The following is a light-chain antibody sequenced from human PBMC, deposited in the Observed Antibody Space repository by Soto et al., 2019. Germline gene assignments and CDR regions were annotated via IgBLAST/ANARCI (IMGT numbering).Light chain of an antibody. CDR3: GTWHSSLSAVI. CDR1: SSNIGNNY. CDR2: DNY. Sequence: QSVLTQPPSVSAAPGEKVTISCSGSSSNIGNNYVSWYQQLPRTAPKLLIYDNYKRPSGIPDRFSGSKSGTSATLGITGLQTGDEADYFCGTWHSSLSAVIFGGGTKLTVL. J-gene: IGLJ2*01. V-gene: IGLV1-51*01.